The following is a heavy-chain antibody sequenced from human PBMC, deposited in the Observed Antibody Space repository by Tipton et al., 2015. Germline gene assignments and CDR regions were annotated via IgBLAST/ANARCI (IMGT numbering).Heavy chain of an antibody. Sequence: GLVKPSENLSLTCTVSGGSVSSGSYFWTWIRQPPGKGLEWIGYIFHSGSTNYNPSLKSRVTISVDTSKNQFSLTLNSVAAADTAVYYCARDLEHGMDVWGHGTTVTVSS. CDR1: GGSVSSGSYF. J-gene: IGHJ6*02. D-gene: IGHD5-24*01. CDR3: ARDLEHGMDV. CDR2: IFHSGST. V-gene: IGHV4-61*01.